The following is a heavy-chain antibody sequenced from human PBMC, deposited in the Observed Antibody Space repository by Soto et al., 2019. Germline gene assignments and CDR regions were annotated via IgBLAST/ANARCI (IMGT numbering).Heavy chain of an antibody. D-gene: IGHD6-13*01. V-gene: IGHV4-38-2*01. J-gene: IGHJ4*02. CDR1: GSSTSSGYY. CDR2: IYHSGTT. Sequence: SETLSLTCGVSGSSTSSGYYWGWFRQPPGKGLEWIGSIYHSGTTYYNPSLESRVTISLDTSENGFSLKLTSVTAADTAVYFCTRSLFTSSWFAGDWGQGSLVTVSS. CDR3: TRSLFTSSWFAGD.